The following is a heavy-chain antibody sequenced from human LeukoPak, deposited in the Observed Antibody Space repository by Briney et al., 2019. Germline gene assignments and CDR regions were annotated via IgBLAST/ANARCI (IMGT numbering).Heavy chain of an antibody. CDR1: GFTFSSDW. D-gene: IGHD6-13*01. Sequence: GGSLRLSCAASGFTFSSDWMHWVRQAPGKGLVWVPRINSDGSSTSYADSVKGRFTISRDNAKNTLYLQMNSLRAEDTAVYYCARDRAKEYSSSDFDYWGQGTLVTVSS. J-gene: IGHJ4*02. V-gene: IGHV3-74*01. CDR2: INSDGSST. CDR3: ARDRAKEYSSSDFDY.